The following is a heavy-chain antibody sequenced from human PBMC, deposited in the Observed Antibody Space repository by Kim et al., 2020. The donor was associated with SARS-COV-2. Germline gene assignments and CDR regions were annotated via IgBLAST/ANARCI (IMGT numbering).Heavy chain of an antibody. CDR3: AREGGKPGTNQQLVGGGDYYYYGMDV. Sequence: ASVKVSCKASGYTFTSYYMHWVRQAPGQGLEWMGIINPSGGSTSYAQKFQGRVTMTRDTSTSTVYMELSSLRSEDTAVYYCAREGGKPGTNQQLVGGGDYYYYGMDVWGQGTTVTVSS. CDR1: GYTFTSYY. J-gene: IGHJ6*02. V-gene: IGHV1-46*01. CDR2: INPSGGST. D-gene: IGHD6-13*01.